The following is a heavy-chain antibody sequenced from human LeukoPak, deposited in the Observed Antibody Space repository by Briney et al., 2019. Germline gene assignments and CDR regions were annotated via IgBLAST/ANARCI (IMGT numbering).Heavy chain of an antibody. J-gene: IGHJ4*02. CDR3: AREGGIAVAGTPH. D-gene: IGHD6-19*01. CDR1: GGSISSGSYY. V-gene: IGHV4-61*02. CDR2: IYTSGST. Sequence: SETLSLTCTVSGGSISSGSYYWSWIRQPAGKGLEWIGRIYTSGSTNYNPSLESRVTISVDTSKNQFSLKLSSVTAADTAVYYCAREGGIAVAGTPHWGQGTLVTVSS.